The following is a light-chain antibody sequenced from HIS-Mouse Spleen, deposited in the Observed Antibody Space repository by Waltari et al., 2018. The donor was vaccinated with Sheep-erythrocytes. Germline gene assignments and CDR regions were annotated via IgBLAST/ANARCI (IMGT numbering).Light chain of an antibody. J-gene: IGLJ2*01. V-gene: IGLV3-1*01. CDR2: QDS. Sequence: SYALTQPPSVSVSPGQTASITCSGDKFGDTYACWYHQKPGQSPVLVIYQDSKRPSGIPERFSGSNSGNTATLTISGTQAMDEADYYCQAWDSSTVVFGGGTKLTVL. CDR1: KFGDTY. CDR3: QAWDSSTVV.